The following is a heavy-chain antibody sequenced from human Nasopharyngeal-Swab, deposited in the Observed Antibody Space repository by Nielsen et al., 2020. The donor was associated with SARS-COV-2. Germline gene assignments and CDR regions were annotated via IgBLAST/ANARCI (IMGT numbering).Heavy chain of an antibody. CDR3: ARGATLLYNDFDY. CDR1: GGSFSGNY. J-gene: IGHJ4*02. V-gene: IGHV4-34*01. D-gene: IGHD1-1*01. Sequence: SEPLSPPFAVHGGSFSGNYWSWIRQPPGKGLEWSGEINKSGRTNYNPSLKSRVTLSVDTSKNQFSLKLSSVTAADTAVYYCARGATLLYNDFDYWGQGTLVTVSS. CDR2: INKSGRT.